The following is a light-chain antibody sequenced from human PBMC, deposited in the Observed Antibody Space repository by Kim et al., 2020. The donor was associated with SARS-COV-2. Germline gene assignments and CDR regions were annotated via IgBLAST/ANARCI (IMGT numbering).Light chain of an antibody. CDR3: IQYETYWT. CDR1: QSVDSW. CDR2: QAS. J-gene: IGKJ1*01. V-gene: IGKV1-5*03. Sequence: DIQMTQSPSTLSASVGNRVTITCRASQSVDSWVAWYQQKPGKAPKLLIYQASKLATGVPSRFSGSASGTDFTLTISYLQPDDSGIYYCIQYETYWTFGPGTKVDIK.